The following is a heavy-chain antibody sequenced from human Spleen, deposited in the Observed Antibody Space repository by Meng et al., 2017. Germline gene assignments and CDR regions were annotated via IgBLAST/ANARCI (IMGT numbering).Heavy chain of an antibody. CDR2: IGHSGTI. J-gene: IGHJ4*02. V-gene: IGHV4-39*01. D-gene: IGHD3-22*01. CDR3: ARRVHDGSGHHYFDY. CDR1: GGSTTSTSYY. Sequence: QLQLQESGPGLVKPSETLSLTCTVSGGSTTSTSYYWDWIRQSPAKGLEWIGTIGHSGTIVYNPSLSSRVTMTLDTSKNQFSLKLSSVTAPDTAVYYCARRVHDGSGHHYFDYWGQGTLVTVSS.